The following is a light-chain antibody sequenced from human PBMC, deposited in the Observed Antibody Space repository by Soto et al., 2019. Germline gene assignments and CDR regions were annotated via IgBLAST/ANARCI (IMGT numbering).Light chain of an antibody. CDR1: QDINNY. V-gene: IGKV1-33*01. J-gene: IGKJ5*01. Sequence: DIQKTQSPSSLSASVGDRVTITCQASQDINNYLNWYQHKPGKAPKLLMYDASNLEAGVPSRFSGSGSGTDFTLTISSLQPEDIATYYCQQYDNVPITFGQGTRLDIK. CDR2: DAS. CDR3: QQYDNVPIT.